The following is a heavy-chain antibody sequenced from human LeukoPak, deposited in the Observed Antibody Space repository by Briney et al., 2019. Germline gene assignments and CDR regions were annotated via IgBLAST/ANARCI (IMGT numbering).Heavy chain of an antibody. D-gene: IGHD6-13*01. CDR2: IKQDGSEK. CDR3: ARDSSSSWYFRFDP. CDR1: GFTFSSYW. Sequence: GGSLRLSCAASGFTFSSYWMSWVRQAPGKGLEWVANIKQDGSEKYYVDSVKGRFTISRDNAKNSLYLQMNSLRAEDTAVYYCARDSSSSWYFRFDPWGQGTLVPVSS. V-gene: IGHV3-7*01. J-gene: IGHJ5*02.